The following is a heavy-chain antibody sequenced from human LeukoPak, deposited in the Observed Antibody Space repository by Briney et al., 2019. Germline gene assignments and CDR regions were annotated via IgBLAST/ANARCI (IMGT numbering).Heavy chain of an antibody. D-gene: IGHD5/OR15-5a*01. CDR3: ARGSRSTSLDGMDV. Sequence: ASVKVSCKASGYTFTGYYMHWVRQAPGQGLEWMGWINPNSGGTNYAQKFQGRVTMTRDTSIGTAYMELSRLRSDDTAVYYCARGSRSTSLDGMDVWGQGTTVTVSS. V-gene: IGHV1-2*02. J-gene: IGHJ6*02. CDR1: GYTFTGYY. CDR2: INPNSGGT.